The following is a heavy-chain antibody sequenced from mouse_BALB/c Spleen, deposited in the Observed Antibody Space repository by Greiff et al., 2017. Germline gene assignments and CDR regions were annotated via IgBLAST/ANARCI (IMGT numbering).Heavy chain of an antibody. V-gene: IGHV1-5*01. Sequence: EVQLQQSGTVLARPGASVKMSCKASGYSFTSYWMHWVKQRPGQGLEWIGAIYPGNSDTSYNQKFKGNAKLTAVTSASTAYMELSSLTNEDSAVYYCPIYYGYDRGLAYWGQGTLVTVSA. CDR1: GYSFTSYW. CDR2: IYPGNSDT. CDR3: PIYYGYDRGLAY. J-gene: IGHJ3*01. D-gene: IGHD2-2*01.